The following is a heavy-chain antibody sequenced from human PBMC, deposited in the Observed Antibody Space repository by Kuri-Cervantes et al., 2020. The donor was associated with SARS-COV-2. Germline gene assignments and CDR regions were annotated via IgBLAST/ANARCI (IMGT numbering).Heavy chain of an antibody. CDR3: VRDGDHWNFDY. Sequence: ETLSLTCAASGFTFSNAWMSWVRQAPGKGLVWVSRINPDGSYTNNADSVKGRFTLSRDNAKNMLFLQMNSLRAEDTAVYYCVRDGDHWNFDYWGQGTLVTVSS. V-gene: IGHV3-74*01. CDR2: INPDGSYT. J-gene: IGHJ4*02. D-gene: IGHD1-1*01. CDR1: GFTFSNAW.